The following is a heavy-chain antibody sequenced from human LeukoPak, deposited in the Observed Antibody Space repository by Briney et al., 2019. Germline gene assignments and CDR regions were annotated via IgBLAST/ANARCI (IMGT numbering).Heavy chain of an antibody. CDR2: INGRGVVV. V-gene: IGHV3-48*03. D-gene: IGHD1-26*01. Sequence: GGSLRLSCVASGFTFSSNEMNWVRQAPGKGLEGISYINGRGVVVDYAASVKGGFTIYRDSAKNSLCLQMNNLSDEDTAVYYCARYGHRGWDLDFWVRGNLVTVSS. J-gene: IGHJ4*02. CDR3: ARYGHRGWDLDF. CDR1: GFTFSSNE.